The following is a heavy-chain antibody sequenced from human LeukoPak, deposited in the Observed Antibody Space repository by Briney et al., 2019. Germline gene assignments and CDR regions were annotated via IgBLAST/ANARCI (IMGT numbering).Heavy chain of an antibody. V-gene: IGHV1-18*01. CDR2: ISDYNGNT. CDR1: GYTFTSYG. D-gene: IGHD1-26*01. J-gene: IGHJ3*02. Sequence: GAVTVSCKASGYTFTSYGISWVRQAPGEGVEWMGWISDYNGNTNYAQKLQGRVTMTTDTSTSTAYMELRSLRSDDTAVYYCAREQQLGKRVVGATIAFDIWGQGTMVTVSS. CDR3: AREQQLGKRVVGATIAFDI.